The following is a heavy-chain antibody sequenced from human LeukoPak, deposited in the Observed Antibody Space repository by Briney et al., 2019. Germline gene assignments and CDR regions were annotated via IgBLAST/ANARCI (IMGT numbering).Heavy chain of an antibody. V-gene: IGHV4-59*08. D-gene: IGHD3-3*01. CDR2: IYYSGST. CDR1: GGSISSYY. CDR3: ARHGAYYDFWSGYDYFDY. Sequence: KTSETLSLTCTVSGGSISSYYWSWIRQPPGKGLEWIGYIYYSGSTNYNPSLKSRVTISVDTSKNQFSLKLSSVTAADTAVYYCARHGAYYDFWSGYDYFDYWGQGTLVTVSS. J-gene: IGHJ4*02.